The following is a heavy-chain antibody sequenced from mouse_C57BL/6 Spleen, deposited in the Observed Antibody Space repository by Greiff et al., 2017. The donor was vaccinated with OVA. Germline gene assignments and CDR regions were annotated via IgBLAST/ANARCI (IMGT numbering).Heavy chain of an antibody. CDR3: ARGPTESFAD. J-gene: IGHJ3*01. CDR2: IDPSDSET. D-gene: IGHD3-3*01. V-gene: IGHV1-52*01. CDR1: GYTFTSYW. Sequence: VQLQQPGAELVRPGSSVKLSCKASGYTFTSYWMHWVKQRPIQGLEWIGNIDPSDSETHYNQKFKDKATLTVDKSSSTAYMQLSSLTSEDAAVYYCARGPTESFADWGQGNLVTVSA.